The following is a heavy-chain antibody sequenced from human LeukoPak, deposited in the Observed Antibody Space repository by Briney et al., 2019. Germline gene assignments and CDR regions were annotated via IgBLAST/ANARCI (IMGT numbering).Heavy chain of an antibody. CDR2: INPNSGAT. CDR3: ARAAPGAYFDS. V-gene: IGHV1-2*02. Sequence: ASVKVSCKASEYTFAAYYIHWVRQAPGQALECMGWINPNSGATNYVQKFQGRVTMARDTSISTAYMDLSRLRSDDTAVYYCARAAPGAYFDSWGQGTPVTVSS. D-gene: IGHD6-13*01. CDR1: EYTFAAYY. J-gene: IGHJ4*02.